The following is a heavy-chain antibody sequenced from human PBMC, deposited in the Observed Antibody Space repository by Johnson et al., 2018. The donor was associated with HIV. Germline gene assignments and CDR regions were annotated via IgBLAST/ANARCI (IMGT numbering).Heavy chain of an antibody. Sequence: QVQLVESGGGLVKPGGSLRLSCAASGFNFSDYYMSWIRQAPGKGLEWVSYISGSGSTIYYADSVKGRFTIFRDNAKNSLYLQMNSLRAEDTAVYYCARGIAVAGTWDDAFDIWGQGTMVTVSS. CDR1: GFNFSDYY. V-gene: IGHV3-11*04. J-gene: IGHJ3*02. CDR3: ARGIAVAGTWDDAFDI. D-gene: IGHD6-19*01. CDR2: ISGSGSTI.